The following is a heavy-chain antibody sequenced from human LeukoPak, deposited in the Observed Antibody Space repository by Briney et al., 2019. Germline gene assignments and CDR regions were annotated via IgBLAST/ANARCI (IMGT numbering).Heavy chain of an antibody. CDR2: ISASDGSA. CDR1: GFTFNNYA. CDR3: AKVRHYYYGSVPADY. V-gene: IGHV3-23*01. J-gene: IGHJ4*02. Sequence: GGSLRLSCAASGFTFNNYAMTWVRQAPGKGLEWVSAISASDGSAFYADSVKGRFTISGDNSKNTLYLQMNSLRAEDTALYYCAKVRHYYYGSVPADYWGQGTLVTVSS. D-gene: IGHD3-10*01.